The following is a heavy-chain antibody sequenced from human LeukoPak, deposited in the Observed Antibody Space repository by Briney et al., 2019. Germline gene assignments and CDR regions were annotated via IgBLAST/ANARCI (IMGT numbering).Heavy chain of an antibody. CDR1: GFTFSSYD. CDR2: IGTAGDT. J-gene: IGHJ6*02. Sequence: GGSLRLSCAASGFTFSSYDMHWVRQATGKGLEWVSAIGTAGDTYYPGSVKGRFTISRENAKNSLYLQMNSLRAGDTAVYYCARLHSYGAITTPDYGMDVWGQGTTVTVSS. V-gene: IGHV3-13*01. D-gene: IGHD3-22*01. CDR3: ARLHSYGAITTPDYGMDV.